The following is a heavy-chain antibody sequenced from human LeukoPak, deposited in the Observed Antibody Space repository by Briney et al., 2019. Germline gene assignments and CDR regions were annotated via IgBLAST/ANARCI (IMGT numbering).Heavy chain of an antibody. CDR3: ATSESQTKFDY. V-gene: IGHV5-51*01. CDR2: IFPGDSDT. Sequence: PGESLKISCKGSGYSFTTYWIGWVRQMPGKGLEWMGIIFPGDSDTIYSPSFQGQVTISADKSINTAYLQWSSLKASDTAIYFCATSESQTKFDYWGQGTLVVVSS. CDR1: GYSFTTYW. J-gene: IGHJ4*02. D-gene: IGHD1/OR15-1a*01.